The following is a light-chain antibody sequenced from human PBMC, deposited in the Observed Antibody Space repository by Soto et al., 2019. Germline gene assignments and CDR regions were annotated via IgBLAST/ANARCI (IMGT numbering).Light chain of an antibody. CDR1: SSDVGGYNY. CDR2: DVS. CDR3: NSYTSSSTYV. V-gene: IGLV2-14*01. J-gene: IGLJ1*01. Sequence: QSALTQPASVSRSPGQSITISCTGTSSDVGGYNYVSWYQQHPGKAPKLVIYDVSNRPSGVSNRFSGSKSGNTASLTISGLQAEDEADYYCNSYTSSSTYVFGTGTKLTVL.